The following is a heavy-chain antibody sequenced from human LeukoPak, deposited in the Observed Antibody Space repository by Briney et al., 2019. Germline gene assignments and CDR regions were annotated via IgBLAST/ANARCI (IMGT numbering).Heavy chain of an antibody. CDR3: ARDGVNYYYMDV. CDR2: IYTSGST. D-gene: IGHD3-16*01. CDR1: GGSISSGSYY. Sequence: SETLSLTCTVSGGSISSGSYYWSWIRQPAGKGLEWIGRIYTSGSTNYNPSLKSRVTISVDTSKNQFSLKLSSVTAADTAVYHCARDGVNYYYMDVWGKGTTVTVSS. V-gene: IGHV4-61*02. J-gene: IGHJ6*03.